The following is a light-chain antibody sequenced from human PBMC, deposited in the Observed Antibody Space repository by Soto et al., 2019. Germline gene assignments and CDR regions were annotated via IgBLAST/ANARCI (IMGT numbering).Light chain of an antibody. J-gene: IGKJ4*01. CDR1: QSVLHSSNNRNY. CDR2: CAS. CDR3: QQYYDAPALT. Sequence: DIVMTQSPDSLALSLGERATINCKSSQSVLHSSNNRNYLAWYQQKPGQPPKLLIYCASTRGSGVPDRFSGSGSGTHFILTTTSLQAEDVAVYYCQQYYDAPALTFGGGTKVEIK. V-gene: IGKV4-1*01.